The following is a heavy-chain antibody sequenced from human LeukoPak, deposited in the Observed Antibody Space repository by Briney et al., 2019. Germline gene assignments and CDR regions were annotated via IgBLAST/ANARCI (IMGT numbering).Heavy chain of an antibody. V-gene: IGHV3-21*01. D-gene: IGHD6-19*01. J-gene: IGHJ4*02. Sequence: GGSLRLSCAASGFTFSSYNMNWVRQAPGKGLEWVSSISSSSDYIYYADSVKGRFTISRDNAKNSLYLQMNSLRVEDTALYYCARDGSAWSRDYWGQGTLVTVSS. CDR3: ARDGSAWSRDY. CDR2: ISSSSDYI. CDR1: GFTFSSYN.